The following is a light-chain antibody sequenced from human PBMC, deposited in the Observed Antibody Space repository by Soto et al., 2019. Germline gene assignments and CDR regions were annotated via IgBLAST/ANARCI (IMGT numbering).Light chain of an antibody. CDR1: SSNIGAGYD. CDR2: GNS. CDR3: QSYDSSLSGSVV. V-gene: IGLV1-40*01. Sequence: QSVLTQPPSVSGAAGQRVTISCTGSSSNIGAGYDVHWYQQLPGTAPKLLIYGNSNRPSGVPDRFSGSKSGTSASLAITGLQAEDEAAHYCQSYDSSLSGSVVFGGGTKVTVL. J-gene: IGLJ2*01.